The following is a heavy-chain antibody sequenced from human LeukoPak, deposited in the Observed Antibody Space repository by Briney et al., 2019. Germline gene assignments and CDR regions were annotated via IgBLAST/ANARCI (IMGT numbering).Heavy chain of an antibody. D-gene: IGHD1-26*01. J-gene: IGHJ6*03. CDR1: GGSISSYY. V-gene: IGHV4-59*01. CDR3: ARDGGSYYDYYYYMDV. CDR2: IYYSGST. Sequence: SETLSLTCTVSGGSISSYYWSWIRQPPGKGLEWIGYIYYSGSTNYNPSLKSRVTISVDTPKNQFSLKLSSVTAADTAVYYCARDGGSYYDYYYYMDVWGKGTTVTVSS.